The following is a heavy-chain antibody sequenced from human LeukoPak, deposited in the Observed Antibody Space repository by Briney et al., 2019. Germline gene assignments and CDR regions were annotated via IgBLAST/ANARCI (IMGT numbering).Heavy chain of an antibody. CDR2: ISSSGSTK. CDR1: GVTFTDYY. D-gene: IGHD2-2*01. J-gene: IGHJ4*02. Sequence: GGSLRLSCAASGVTFTDYYMSWIRQAPGKGLDWVSYISSSGSTKNYAGSVKGRFTISSDNDKNSLYLQMNSLRAEDTAVYYCARVDCSSTSCYEFGYWGQGTMV. CDR3: ARVDCSSTSCYEFGY. V-gene: IGHV3-11*04.